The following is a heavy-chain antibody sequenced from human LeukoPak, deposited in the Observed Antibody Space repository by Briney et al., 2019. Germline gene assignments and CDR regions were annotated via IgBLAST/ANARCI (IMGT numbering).Heavy chain of an antibody. D-gene: IGHD6-19*01. J-gene: IGHJ4*02. V-gene: IGHV3-66*01. Sequence: GGSLRLSCAASGFTVSSNYMSWVRQAPGKGLECVSIIYRGGEAYYADSVRDRFTISRDNSKNTLYLQMNSLRAEDTAVYYCARDNPNSSGYCWGQGTLVSVSS. CDR3: ARDNPNSSGYC. CDR1: GFTVSSNY. CDR2: IYRGGEA.